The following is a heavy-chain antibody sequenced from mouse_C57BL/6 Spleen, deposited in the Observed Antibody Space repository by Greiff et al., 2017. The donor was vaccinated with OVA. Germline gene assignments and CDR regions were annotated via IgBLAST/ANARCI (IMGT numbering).Heavy chain of an antibody. V-gene: IGHV1-26*01. Sequence: VQLQQSGPELVKPGASVKISCKASGYTFTDYYMNWVKQSHGESLEWIGDINPNNGGTSYNQKFKGKATLTVDKSSSTAYMELRSLTSEDSAVYYCARPLYYYGSSPWFAYWGQGTLVTVSA. CDR1: GYTFTDYY. CDR2: INPNNGGT. D-gene: IGHD1-1*01. J-gene: IGHJ3*01. CDR3: ARPLYYYGSSPWFAY.